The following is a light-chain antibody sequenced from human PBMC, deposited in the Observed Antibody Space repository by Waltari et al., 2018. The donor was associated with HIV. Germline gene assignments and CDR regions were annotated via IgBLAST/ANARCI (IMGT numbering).Light chain of an antibody. V-gene: IGLV3-1*01. Sequence: SFELTQQSSVSVSPGHPASITCSGHKLGDKYACWYQQRPGQSPPLVIYQDNKRPSGIPERFSGSNSGDTATLTISGTQAVDEADYYCQAWDSSRPVFGGGTKLTVL. CDR1: KLGDKY. J-gene: IGLJ2*01. CDR3: QAWDSSRPV. CDR2: QDN.